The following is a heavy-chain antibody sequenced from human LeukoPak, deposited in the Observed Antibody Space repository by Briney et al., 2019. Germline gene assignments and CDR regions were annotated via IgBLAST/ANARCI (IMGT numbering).Heavy chain of an antibody. CDR2: IRSKANSYAT. J-gene: IGHJ4*02. Sequence: PGRSLRLSCAASGFTFSNYAMHWVRQASGKGLEWVGRIRSKANSYATAYAASVKGRFTISRDDSKNTAYLQMNSLKTEDTAVYYCTRVLSDSSSAKFDYWGQGTLVTVSS. D-gene: IGHD6-13*01. V-gene: IGHV3-73*01. CDR3: TRVLSDSSSAKFDY. CDR1: GFTFSNYA.